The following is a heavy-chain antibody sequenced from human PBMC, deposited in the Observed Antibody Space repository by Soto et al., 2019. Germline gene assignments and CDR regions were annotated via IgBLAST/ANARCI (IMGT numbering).Heavy chain of an antibody. Sequence: EQLVPSGAEVKKPGTSVKVSCKASVGTFSSYGFSWVRQAPGQGLAWVGYNLDIFNTANYALNLQGRVTITADESTSTVYRDLSSLRSDDTVVYYCAGGKHATFGGGSVCMDVWGQGTTVTVSS. J-gene: IGHJ6*02. V-gene: IGHV1-69*01. D-gene: IGHD3-16*01. CDR1: VGTFSSYG. CDR3: AGGKHATFGGGSVCMDV. CDR2: NLDIFNTA.